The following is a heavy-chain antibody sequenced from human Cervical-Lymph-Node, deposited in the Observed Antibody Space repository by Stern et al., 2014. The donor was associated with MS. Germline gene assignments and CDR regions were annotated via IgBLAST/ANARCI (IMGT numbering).Heavy chain of an antibody. V-gene: IGHV2-5*01. CDR1: GFSLSTSGVG. CDR3: AHIGFRYYDFWSFDY. Sequence: SGPTLVKPTQTLTLTCTFSGFSLSTSGVGVGWIRQPPGKALEWLALIYWNDDKRYSPSMELRLTINKDDSKNQVVLTMTNMDPVDTATYYCAHIGFRYYDFWSFDYWGQGTLVTVSS. CDR2: IYWNDDK. J-gene: IGHJ4*02. D-gene: IGHD3-3*01.